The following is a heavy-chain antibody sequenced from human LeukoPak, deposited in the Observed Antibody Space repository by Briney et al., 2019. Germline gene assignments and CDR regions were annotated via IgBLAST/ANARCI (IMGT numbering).Heavy chain of an antibody. Sequence: QPGRSLRLSCAASGFTFSDYAMHWVPQSPGKGLEWVAVLSYGGTNKYYADSVKGRFTISRDNSKNTMFLQMNSLRAEDTAVYHCARDRSGYANDAFDFWGQGTMVTVSS. CDR2: LSYGGTNK. J-gene: IGHJ3*01. CDR3: ARDRSGYANDAFDF. V-gene: IGHV3-30-3*01. CDR1: GFTFSDYA. D-gene: IGHD3-3*01.